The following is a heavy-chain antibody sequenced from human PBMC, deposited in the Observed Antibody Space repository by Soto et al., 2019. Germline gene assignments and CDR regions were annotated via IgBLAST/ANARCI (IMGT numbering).Heavy chain of an antibody. J-gene: IGHJ6*02. CDR3: AREGGYCSGGSCYPYYYYGMDV. V-gene: IGHV3-23*01. CDR2: ISASGGTT. D-gene: IGHD2-15*01. Sequence: EVQLLESGGGLVQPGGSLRLSCVASGFTFSTYGMNWVRQVPGKGLEWVAGISASGGTTYYAESVKGRFTISRDKSKNTLYLQMNSLRAEDTAVYYCAREGGYCSGGSCYPYYYYGMDVWGQGTTVTVSS. CDR1: GFTFSTYG.